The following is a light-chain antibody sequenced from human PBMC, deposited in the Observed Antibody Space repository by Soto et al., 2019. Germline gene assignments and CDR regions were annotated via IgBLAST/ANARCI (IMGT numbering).Light chain of an antibody. CDR3: AAWDDSVDGVV. J-gene: IGLJ3*02. V-gene: IGLV1-44*01. Sequence: QLVLTQPPSASGTPGQRVPISCSGSSSNIGSNAVNWYHQVPGTAPKLLIHSNNQRHSGVPDRFSGSKSGTSASLAISGLHSEDEGDYYCAAWDDSVDGVVFGGGTKLTVL. CDR1: SSNIGSNA. CDR2: SNN.